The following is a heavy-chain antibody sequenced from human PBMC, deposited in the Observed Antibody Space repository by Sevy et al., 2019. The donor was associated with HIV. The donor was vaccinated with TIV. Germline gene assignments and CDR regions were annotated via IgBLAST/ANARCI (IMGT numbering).Heavy chain of an antibody. CDR1: GYTLTKLS. Sequence: ASVKVSCKVSGYTLTKLSMHWVRQAPGKGLESMGGFDHEDGETIYAQKFQDRITMTEDSSTETAYMELNSLRSEDTAVYYCASGREYYYGNSGYFDYWGQRTLVTVSS. D-gene: IGHD3-22*01. CDR3: ASGREYYYGNSGYFDY. J-gene: IGHJ4*02. CDR2: FDHEDGET. V-gene: IGHV1-24*01.